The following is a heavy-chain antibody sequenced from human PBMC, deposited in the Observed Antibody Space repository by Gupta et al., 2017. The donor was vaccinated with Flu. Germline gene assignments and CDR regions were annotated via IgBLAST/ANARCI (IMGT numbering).Heavy chain of an antibody. CDR2: TYHSGTT. D-gene: IGHD3-10*02. CDR1: GASISSTKW. V-gene: IGHV4-4*02. Sequence: QVQLQESGPGLVKPSGTLSLTCDVSGASISSTKWWSWVRQPPGKGLEWIGETYHSGTTNYNPSLKSRVTISVDESKNQFSLRLTSVTAADTAVYHCVCSVGTYNGPNLEREGSYWGQGTLVSVSS. CDR3: VCSVGTYNGPNLEREGSY. J-gene: IGHJ4*02.